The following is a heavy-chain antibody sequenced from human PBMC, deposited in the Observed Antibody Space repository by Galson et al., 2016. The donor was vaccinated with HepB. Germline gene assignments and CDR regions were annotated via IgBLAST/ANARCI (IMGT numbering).Heavy chain of an antibody. V-gene: IGHV1-46*01. CDR1: GYTLTTYY. CDR3: ARDRGYSGQPPNYIYFGMDV. CDR2: VNPRSGST. D-gene: IGHD6-13*01. Sequence: SVKVSCKASGYTLTTYYIHWVRQAPGQGLEWMGIVNPRSGSTIYAQKFQGRVTMTRDTSTNTVHMEVRSLTSEDTAIYYCARDRGYSGQPPNYIYFGMDVWGQGTTVTVSS. J-gene: IGHJ6*02.